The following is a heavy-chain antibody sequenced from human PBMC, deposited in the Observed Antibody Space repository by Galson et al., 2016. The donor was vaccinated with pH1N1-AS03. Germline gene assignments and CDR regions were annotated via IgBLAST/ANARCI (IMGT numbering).Heavy chain of an antibody. CDR3: ARHHNVIVVGEGWYYDHGVDV. V-gene: IGHV4-38-2*01. CDR1: GYSISSGYY. CDR2: VGHVGHT. Sequence: ETLSLTCAVSGYSISSGYYWDWIRQPPGKGLEWIGSVGHVGHTFYNLSLKSRVTIAQHASDNQISLKMSSVTAAETSIYYCARHHNVIVVGEGWYYDHGVDVWGQGTTVTVSS. D-gene: IGHD1-26*01. J-gene: IGHJ6*02.